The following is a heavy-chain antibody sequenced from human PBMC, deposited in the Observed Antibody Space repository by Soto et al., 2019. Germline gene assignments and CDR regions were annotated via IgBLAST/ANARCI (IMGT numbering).Heavy chain of an antibody. CDR1: GFTFSSYA. CDR2: ISYDGSNK. J-gene: IGHJ6*02. D-gene: IGHD4-17*01. CDR3: AREGTTDYGMDV. Sequence: QVQLVESGGGVVQPGRSLRLSCAASGFTFSSYAMHWVRQAPGKGLEWVAVISYDGSNKYYADSVKGRFTISRDNSKNTLYLQMNSLRAEDTAVYYCAREGTTDYGMDVWGQGTTVTVSS. V-gene: IGHV3-30-3*01.